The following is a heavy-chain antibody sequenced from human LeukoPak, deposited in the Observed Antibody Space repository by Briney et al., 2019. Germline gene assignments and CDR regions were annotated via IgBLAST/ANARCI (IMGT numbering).Heavy chain of an antibody. Sequence: RPGGSLRLSCAASGFTFSSYAMHWVRQAPGKGLEWVAVISYDGSNKYYADSVKGRFTISRENAKNSLYLQMNSLRVGDTAVYYCARAGYSSTWYSRYFDLWGRGTLVTVSS. J-gene: IGHJ2*01. CDR3: ARAGYSSTWYSRYFDL. D-gene: IGHD6-13*01. CDR1: GFTFSSYA. V-gene: IGHV3-30*14. CDR2: ISYDGSNK.